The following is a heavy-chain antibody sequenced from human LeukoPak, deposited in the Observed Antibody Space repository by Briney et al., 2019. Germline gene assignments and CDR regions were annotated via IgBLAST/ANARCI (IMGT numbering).Heavy chain of an antibody. V-gene: IGHV3-23*01. CDR2: ISGSGGST. D-gene: IGHD2-15*01. Sequence: GGSLRLSCAASGFTFSSYAMSWVRQAPGKGLEWVSAISGSGGSTYYADSVKGRFTMSRDNSKNTLYLQMNSLRAEDTAVYYCARQHEIDGYFDSWGQGTLVTVSS. CDR1: GFTFSSYA. J-gene: IGHJ4*02. CDR3: ARQHEIDGYFDS.